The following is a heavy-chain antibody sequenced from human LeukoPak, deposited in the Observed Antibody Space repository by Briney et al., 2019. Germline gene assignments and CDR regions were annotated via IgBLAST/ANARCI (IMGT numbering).Heavy chain of an antibody. V-gene: IGHV3-30-3*01. CDR2: ISYDGSNK. Sequence: GGSLRLSCAASGFTFSSYAMHWVRQAPGKGLEWVAVISYDGSNKYYADSVKGRFTISRDNSKNTLYLQMNSLRAEDTAVYYCAGDYENTAMADAFDIWGQGTMVTVSS. CDR1: GFTFSSYA. CDR3: AGDYENTAMADAFDI. D-gene: IGHD5-18*01. J-gene: IGHJ3*02.